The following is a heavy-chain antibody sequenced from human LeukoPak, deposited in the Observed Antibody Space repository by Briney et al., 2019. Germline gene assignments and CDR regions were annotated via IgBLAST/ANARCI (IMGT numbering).Heavy chain of an antibody. CDR2: IKEDGSAQ. D-gene: IGHD3-16*01. J-gene: IGHJ6*03. CDR3: ARLGYHLLYAYYYYYMDV. V-gene: IGHV3-7*01. CDR1: GFTFNSYW. Sequence: PGGSLRLSCAASGFTFNSYWMSWVRQAPGKGLEWVANIKEDGSAQYYVDSVKGRFTISRDNAQNSLNLQMNSLRAEDTAVYYCARLGYHLLYAYYYYYMDVWGKGTTVTVSS.